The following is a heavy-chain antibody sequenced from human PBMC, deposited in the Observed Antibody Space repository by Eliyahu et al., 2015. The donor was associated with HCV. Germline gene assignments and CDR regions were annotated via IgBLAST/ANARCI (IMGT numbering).Heavy chain of an antibody. CDR3: ARTSGSHDYYYYGMDV. CDR2: IWYDGSNK. J-gene: IGHJ6*02. Sequence: QVQLVESGGGVVQPGRSLRLSCAASGFTFSSYGMHWVRQAPGKGLEWVAVIWYDGSNKYYADSVKGRFTISRDNSKNTLYLQMNSLRAEDTAVYYCARTSGSHDYYYYGMDVWGQGTTVTVSS. V-gene: IGHV3-33*01. CDR1: GFTFSSYG. D-gene: IGHD1-26*01.